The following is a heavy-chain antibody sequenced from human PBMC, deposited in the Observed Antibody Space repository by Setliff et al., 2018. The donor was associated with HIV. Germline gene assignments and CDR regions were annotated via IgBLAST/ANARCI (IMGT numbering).Heavy chain of an antibody. CDR3: ARDQWGYSYGYYYYYYMDV. Sequence: PGGSLRLSCAASGFTFSDYYMGWIRQAPGKGLEWVGRSRNKANSYTIAYAASVKGRFTISRDDSKNTLYLQMNSLRAEDTAVYYCARDQWGYSYGYYYYYYMDVWGKGTTVTVSS. D-gene: IGHD5-18*01. V-gene: IGHV3-72*01. CDR2: SRNKANSYTI. J-gene: IGHJ6*03. CDR1: GFTFSDYY.